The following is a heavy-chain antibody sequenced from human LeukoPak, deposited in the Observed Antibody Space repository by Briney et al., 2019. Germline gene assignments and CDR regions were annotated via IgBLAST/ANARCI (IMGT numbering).Heavy chain of an antibody. CDR1: GGSFSGYY. D-gene: IGHD3-3*01. CDR2: INHSGST. CDR3: ARRPIRGRNWFDP. Sequence: PSETLSLTCAVYGGSFSGYYWSWIRQPPGKGLEWIGEINHSGSTNYNPSLKSRVTISVDTSKNQFSLKLSSVTAADTAVYYCARRPIRGRNWFDPWGQGTLVTVSS. J-gene: IGHJ5*02. V-gene: IGHV4-34*01.